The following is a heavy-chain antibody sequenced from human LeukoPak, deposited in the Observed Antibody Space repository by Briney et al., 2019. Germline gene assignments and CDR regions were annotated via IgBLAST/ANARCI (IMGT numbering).Heavy chain of an antibody. CDR1: GFTFSSYA. D-gene: IGHD4-17*01. V-gene: IGHV3-23*01. CDR2: ISGSGGST. J-gene: IGHJ4*02. CDR3: ARSYDYGSYLVDY. Sequence: GGSLRLSCAASGFTFSSYAMSWVRQAPGKGLEWVSAISGSGGSTYYADSVKGRFTISRDNAKNSLYLQMNSLRDEDTAVYYCARSYDYGSYLVDYWGQGTLVTVSS.